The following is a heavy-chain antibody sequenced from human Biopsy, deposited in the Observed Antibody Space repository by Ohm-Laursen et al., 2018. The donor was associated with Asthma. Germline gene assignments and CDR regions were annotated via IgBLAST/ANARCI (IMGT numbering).Heavy chain of an antibody. CDR2: IRNSSSAI. D-gene: IGHD1-26*01. V-gene: IGHV3-48*01. J-gene: IGHJ6*02. CDR1: GFTFSSYS. CDR3: AKDKVGAANSYQYGMDV. Sequence: SLRLSRAASGFTFSSYSMNWVRQAPGMGLEWVSYIRNSSSAIYYADSVKGRFTISRDNSKNTLYLQMNSLRVEDTAIYFCAKDKVGAANSYQYGMDVWGQGTTVTVSS.